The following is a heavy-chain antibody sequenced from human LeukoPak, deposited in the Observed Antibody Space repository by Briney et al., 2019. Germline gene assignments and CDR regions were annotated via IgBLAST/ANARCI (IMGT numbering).Heavy chain of an antibody. CDR1: GYTFTSYG. V-gene: IGHV1-18*01. D-gene: IGHD1-26*01. CDR2: ISAYNGNT. J-gene: IGHJ3*02. Sequence: ASVKVSCKASGYTFTSYGISWVRQAPGQGLEWMGWISAYNGNTNYAQKLQGRVTMTTDTSTSTAYMELRSLRSDDTAVYYCASAYSGSYGWAFDIWGQGTMVTVSS. CDR3: ASAYSGSYGWAFDI.